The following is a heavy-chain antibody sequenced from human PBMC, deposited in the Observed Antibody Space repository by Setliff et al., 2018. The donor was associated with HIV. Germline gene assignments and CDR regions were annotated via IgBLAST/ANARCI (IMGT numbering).Heavy chain of an antibody. J-gene: IGHJ5*02. CDR1: GGSISSYC. CDR2: IYTSGST. CDR3: ARRIDNSGSFPDKNWFDT. Sequence: ASETLSLTCTVSGGSISSYCWSWIRQPPGKGLEWIGYIYTSGSTNYNPSLKSRVTISLDTSKNQFSLKLTSVTAADTAVYYCARRIDNSGSFPDKNWFDTWGQGSLVTVSS. D-gene: IGHD3-10*01. V-gene: IGHV4-4*09.